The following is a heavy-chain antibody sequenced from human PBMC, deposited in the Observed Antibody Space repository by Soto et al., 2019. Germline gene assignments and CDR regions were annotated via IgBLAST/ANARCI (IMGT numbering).Heavy chain of an antibody. V-gene: IGHV3-23*01. CDR3: AKWSYLDY. CDR2: ISGSDGKT. D-gene: IGHD3-3*01. Sequence: PGGSLRLSCTTSGFSFDSFAMTWVRQAPGKGLEWVATISGSDGKTYYADSVKGRFSIPRDTSRNTLYLQMNSLRADDTAIYYCAKWSYLDYWGQGTRVTVYS. J-gene: IGHJ4*02. CDR1: GFSFDSFA.